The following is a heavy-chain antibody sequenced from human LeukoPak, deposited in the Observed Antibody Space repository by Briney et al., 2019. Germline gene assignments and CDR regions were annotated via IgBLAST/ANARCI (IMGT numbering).Heavy chain of an antibody. CDR2: FDPEDGET. D-gene: IGHD1-26*01. J-gene: IGHJ3*02. V-gene: IGHV1-24*01. CDR3: ATDLEWELLGFGAFDI. CDR1: GYTLTELS. Sequence: EASVTVSCKVSGYTLTELSMHWVRQAPGKWLEWMGGFDPEDGETSYAQKFQGRVTMTEDTSTDTAYMELSSLRSEDTAVYYCATDLEWELLGFGAFDIWGQGTMVTVSS.